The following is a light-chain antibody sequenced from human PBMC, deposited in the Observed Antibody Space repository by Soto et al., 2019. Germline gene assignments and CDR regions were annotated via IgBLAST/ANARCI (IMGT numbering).Light chain of an antibody. V-gene: IGKV2-30*02. CDR3: MQGTHWPLT. J-gene: IGKJ5*01. CDR1: QSLLHSNRNTY. CDR2: KIS. Sequence: VMTQSPLSLPVTPGEPASISCRSSQSLLHSNRNTYLNWFQQRPGQSPRRLIYKISNRDSGVPERFSGSGSGTDFTLKISRVEAEDVGVYYCMQGTHWPLTFGQGTRLEIK.